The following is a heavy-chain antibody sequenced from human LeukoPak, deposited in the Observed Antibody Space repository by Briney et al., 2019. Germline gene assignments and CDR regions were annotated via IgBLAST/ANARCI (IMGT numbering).Heavy chain of an antibody. J-gene: IGHJ4*02. CDR1: GFTFSSYW. CDR2: INSDGSST. V-gene: IGHV3-74*01. CDR3: ARGGIRFIDY. D-gene: IGHD3-10*01. Sequence: GGSLRLSCAASGFTFSSYWMYWVRQAPGKGLVWVSRINSDGSSTNYADSVKGRFTISRDDAKNTLYLQMSSLRAGDTAVYYCARGGIRFIDYWGQGTLVTVSS.